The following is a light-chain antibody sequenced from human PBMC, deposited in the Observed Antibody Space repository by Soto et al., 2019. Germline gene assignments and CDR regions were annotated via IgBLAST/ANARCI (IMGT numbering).Light chain of an antibody. J-gene: IGLJ1*01. V-gene: IGLV2-14*01. Sequence: QSVLTQPASVSGSPGQAITISCSGSSSDVGAHNFVSWYQHHPGKAPKLIIYEVSNRPSGVSNRFSGSKSGNTASLTISGLQAEDEADYYCSSYTSSSTLYVFGTGTKVTVL. CDR1: SSDVGAHNF. CDR2: EVS. CDR3: SSYTSSSTLYV.